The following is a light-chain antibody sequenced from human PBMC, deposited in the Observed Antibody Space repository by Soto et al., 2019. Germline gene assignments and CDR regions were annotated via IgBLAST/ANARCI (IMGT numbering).Light chain of an antibody. CDR2: SAS. J-gene: IGKJ5*01. CDR1: QSINNY. CDR3: QQSLTMPIT. V-gene: IGKV1-39*01. Sequence: DIQMTQSPASLSVSVGDRVTITCRASQSINNYLNWYLQRPGQAPQLLIRSASTLQRGVPSRFSGSGSRIEFTLTIADLQPDDFGTYFCQQSLTMPITFGLGTRLDIK.